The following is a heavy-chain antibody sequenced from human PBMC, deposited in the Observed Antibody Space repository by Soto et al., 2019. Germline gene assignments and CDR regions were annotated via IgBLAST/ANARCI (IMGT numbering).Heavy chain of an antibody. J-gene: IGHJ6*02. CDR2: ISYDGSNK. V-gene: IGHV3-30-3*01. Sequence: PGGSLRLSCAASGFTFSSYAMHWVRQAPGKGLEWVAVISYDGSNKYYADSVKGRFTISRDNSKNTLYLQMNSLRAEDTAVYYCAREVKLDAFSDYYYGMDVWGQGTTVTVSS. D-gene: IGHD1-1*01. CDR3: AREVKLDAFSDYYYGMDV. CDR1: GFTFSSYA.